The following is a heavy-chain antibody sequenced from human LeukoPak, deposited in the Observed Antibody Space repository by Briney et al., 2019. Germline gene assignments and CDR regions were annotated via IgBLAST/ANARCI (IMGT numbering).Heavy chain of an antibody. CDR1: AFNFKTFS. J-gene: IGHJ6*02. D-gene: IGHD3-10*01. V-gene: IGHV3-21*01. CDR2: ITSSSSYI. CDR3: AGDPGGSYYYYGMFV. Sequence: GGSLRLSCAASAFNFKTFSMNWARQAPGKGREWVSSITSSSSYIYYADSVRGRFTISRDNAKNSLYLQMNSLRAEDTAVYYCAGDPGGSYYYYGMFVWGQGTTVTVSS.